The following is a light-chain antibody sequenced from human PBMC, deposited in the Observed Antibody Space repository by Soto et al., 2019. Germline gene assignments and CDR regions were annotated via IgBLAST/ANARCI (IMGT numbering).Light chain of an antibody. CDR1: QTISSW. J-gene: IGKJ1*01. CDR2: KAS. Sequence: DIQMTQSPSTLSGSVGDRVTITCRASQTISSWLAWYQQKPGKAPKLLIYKASTLKSGVPSRFSGSGSGTEFTLTISRLQPDDFATYYCQHYNSYSEAFGQGTQVEL. V-gene: IGKV1-5*03. CDR3: QHYNSYSEA.